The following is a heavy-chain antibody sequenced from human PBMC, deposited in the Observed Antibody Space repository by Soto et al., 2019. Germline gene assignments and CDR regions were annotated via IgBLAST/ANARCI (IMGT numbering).Heavy chain of an antibody. CDR2: IYPGDSDT. J-gene: IGHJ4*02. CDR3: ARRYPDPHCSGGSCYPDY. CDR1: GYSFTSYW. V-gene: IGHV5-51*01. D-gene: IGHD2-15*01. Sequence: GESLKISCKGSGYSFTSYWIGWVRQMPGKGLEWMGIIYPGDSDTRYSPSFQGQVTISADKSISTAYLQWSSLKASDTAMYYCARRYPDPHCSGGSCYPDYWGQGTLVTVSS.